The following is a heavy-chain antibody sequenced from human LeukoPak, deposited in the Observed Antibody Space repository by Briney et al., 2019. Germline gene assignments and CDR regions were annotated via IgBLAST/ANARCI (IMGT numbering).Heavy chain of an antibody. Sequence: GGSLRVSCAASGFTFSSYAMSWVRQAPGKGLEWVSGISGSGGSTYYADSVKGRFTISRDNSKNTLYLQMNSLRAEDTAVYYCAKDFEAYCGGDCYLDYWGQGTLVTVSS. V-gene: IGHV3-23*01. CDR2: ISGSGGST. CDR3: AKDFEAYCGGDCYLDY. D-gene: IGHD2-21*01. CDR1: GFTFSSYA. J-gene: IGHJ4*02.